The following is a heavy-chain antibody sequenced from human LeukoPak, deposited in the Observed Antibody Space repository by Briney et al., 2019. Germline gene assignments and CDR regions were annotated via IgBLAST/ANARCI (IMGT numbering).Heavy chain of an antibody. J-gene: IGHJ6*03. D-gene: IGHD3-3*01. CDR3: ASLYYDFWSGYSAYYMDV. CDR2: IYYSGST. V-gene: IGHV4-59*11. Sequence: SETLSLTCTVSGGSISSHYWSWIRQPPGKGLEWIGYIYYSGSTNYNPSLKSRVTISVDTSKNQFSLKLSSVTAADTAVYYCASLYYDFWSGYSAYYMDVWGKGTTVTVCS. CDR1: GGSISSHY.